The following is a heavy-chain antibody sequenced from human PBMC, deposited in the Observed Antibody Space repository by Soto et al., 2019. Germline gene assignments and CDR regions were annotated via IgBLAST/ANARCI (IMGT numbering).Heavy chain of an antibody. Sequence: EVQLLESGGDLVQPGGSLRLSCAASGFAFSSYATSWVRQAPGKGLEWVSSITGSGGNTYYADSVKGRFTISRDNSKNTLYLQMSSLRAEDTAVYYCANHCGSSSCYRFDPWGQGTLVTVSS. CDR3: ANHCGSSSCYRFDP. CDR2: ITGSGGNT. D-gene: IGHD2-2*01. J-gene: IGHJ5*02. V-gene: IGHV3-23*01. CDR1: GFAFSSYA.